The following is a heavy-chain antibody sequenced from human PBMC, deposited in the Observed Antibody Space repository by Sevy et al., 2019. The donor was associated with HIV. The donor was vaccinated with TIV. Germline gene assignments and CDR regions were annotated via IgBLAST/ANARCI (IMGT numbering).Heavy chain of an antibody. CDR3: ARHFPNPNGYYLDSAFDY. CDR2: LSFDATTE. Sequence: GGSLRLSCAASGFTFRNYAIHWVRQAPGKGLEWVAVLSFDATTEYYADSVKGRFTISRDNSENTVFLHMNSLRPEDTAVYYCARHFPNPNGYYLDSAFDYWGPGTLVTVSS. D-gene: IGHD5-12*01. CDR1: GFTFRNYA. V-gene: IGHV3-30*04. J-gene: IGHJ4*02.